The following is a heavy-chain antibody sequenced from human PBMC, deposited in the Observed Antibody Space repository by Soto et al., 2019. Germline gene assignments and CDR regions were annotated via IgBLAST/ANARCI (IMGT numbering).Heavy chain of an antibody. D-gene: IGHD3-3*01. CDR1: GYTFTSYD. CDR2: MNPNSGNT. V-gene: IGHV1-8*01. CDR3: ARGGLITIFGVVITGNYGMDV. J-gene: IGHJ6*02. Sequence: ASVKVSCKASGYTFTSYDINWVRQATGQGREWMGWMNPNSGNTGYAQKFQGRVTMTRNTSISTAYMELSSLRSEDTAVYYCARGGLITIFGVVITGNYGMDVWGQGTTVTVSS.